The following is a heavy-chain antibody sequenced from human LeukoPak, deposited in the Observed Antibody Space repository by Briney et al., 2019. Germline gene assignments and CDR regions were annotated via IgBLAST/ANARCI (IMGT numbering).Heavy chain of an antibody. CDR1: GFTFDDYA. CDR3: AKATPYYFDY. Sequence: GGSPRLSCAASGFTFDDYAMHWVRQAPGKGLEWVSGISWNSGSIGYADSVKGRFTISRDNAKNSLYLQMNSLRAEDTALYYCAKATPYYFDYWGQGTLVTVSS. CDR2: ISWNSGSI. V-gene: IGHV3-9*01. J-gene: IGHJ4*02.